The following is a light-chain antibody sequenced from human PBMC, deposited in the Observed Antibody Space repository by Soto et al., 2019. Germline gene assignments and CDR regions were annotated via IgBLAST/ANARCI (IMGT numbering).Light chain of an antibody. Sequence: QSVLTQPPSASGTPGQKVTISCSGSSSNIGDNTVNWYQQLPGTAPKLLISNNNQRPSRVPDRFSGSKSGTSASLAISGLQSEDEAEYYCAAWDDSLNIFGGGTKLTVL. CDR2: NNN. CDR3: AAWDDSLNI. J-gene: IGLJ2*01. CDR1: SSNIGDNT. V-gene: IGLV1-44*01.